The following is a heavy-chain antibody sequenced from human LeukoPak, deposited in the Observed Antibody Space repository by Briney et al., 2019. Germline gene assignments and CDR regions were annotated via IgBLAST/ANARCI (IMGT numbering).Heavy chain of an antibody. CDR3: ARDYSGSGHF. Sequence: GGSLRLSCAASDFSVNTNYMNWVRQRPGKGLEWVSVILSGGATYYADSVKGRFTISRDNLKNTLYLQMNSLRAEDTAVYHCARDYSGSGHFWGQGTLVTVSS. J-gene: IGHJ4*02. D-gene: IGHD3-10*01. CDR2: ILSGGAT. V-gene: IGHV3-53*01. CDR1: DFSVNTNY.